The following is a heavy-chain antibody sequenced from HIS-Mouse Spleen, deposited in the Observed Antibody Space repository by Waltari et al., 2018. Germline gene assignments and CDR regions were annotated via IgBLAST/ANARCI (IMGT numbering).Heavy chain of an antibody. CDR2: TYYRSKWDN. J-gene: IGHJ4*02. CDR3: ARDKVRNWGSMNYFDY. V-gene: IGHV6-1*01. D-gene: IGHD7-27*01. CDR1: GDSVSSNSAA. Sequence: QVQLQQSGPGLVKPSQTLSLTCAISGDSVSSNSAAWNWIRHPPSRGLEWLGRTYYRSKWDNDYAVSVKSRITINPDTSKNQFSLQLNSVTPEDTAVYYCARDKVRNWGSMNYFDYWGQGTLVTVSS.